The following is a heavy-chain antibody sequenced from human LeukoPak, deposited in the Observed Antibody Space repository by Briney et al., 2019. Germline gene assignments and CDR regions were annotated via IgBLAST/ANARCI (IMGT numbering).Heavy chain of an antibody. CDR1: GGSFSGYY. CDR3: ARRVYRKRMDY. D-gene: IGHD1-14*01. J-gene: IGHJ4*02. Sequence: PSETLSLTCAVYGGSFSGYYWSWIRQPPWKGLEWIGEINHSGSTNYNSSLKSGVTISVDTSKNQFALKLSSVTAADTAVYYCARRVYRKRMDYGGQGTLVTVSS. CDR2: INHSGST. V-gene: IGHV4-34*01.